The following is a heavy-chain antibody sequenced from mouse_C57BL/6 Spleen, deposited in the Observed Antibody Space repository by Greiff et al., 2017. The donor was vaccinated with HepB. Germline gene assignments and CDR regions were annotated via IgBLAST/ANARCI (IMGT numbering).Heavy chain of an antibody. CDR2: IDPSDSYT. CDR3: ARRIWGGYYAMDY. J-gene: IGHJ4*01. Sequence: QVQLQQPGAELVMPGASVKLSCKASGYTFTSYWMHWVKQRPGQGLEWIGEIDPSDSYTNYNQKFKGKSTLTVDKSSSTAYMQLSSLTSEDSAVYHCARRIWGGYYAMDYWGQGTSVTVSS. CDR1: GYTFTSYW. D-gene: IGHD1-1*02. V-gene: IGHV1-69*01.